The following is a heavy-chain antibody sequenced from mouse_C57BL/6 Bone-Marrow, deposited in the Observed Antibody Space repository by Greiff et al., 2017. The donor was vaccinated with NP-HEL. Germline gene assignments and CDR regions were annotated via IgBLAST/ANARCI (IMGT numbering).Heavy chain of an antibody. CDR1: GFTFSDYY. J-gene: IGHJ4*01. D-gene: IGHD2-1*01. CDR3: ARHALYYGIHYYAMDY. CDR2: ISNGGGST. Sequence: EVMLVESGGGLVQPGGSLKLSCAASGFTFSDYYMYWVRQTPEKWLEWVAYISNGGGSTYYPDTVKGRFTISRDNAKNTLYLQMSRLKSEDTAMYYCARHALYYGIHYYAMDYWGQGTSVTVSS. V-gene: IGHV5-12*01.